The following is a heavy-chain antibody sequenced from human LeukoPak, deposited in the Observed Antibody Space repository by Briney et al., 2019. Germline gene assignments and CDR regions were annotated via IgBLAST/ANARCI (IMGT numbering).Heavy chain of an antibody. CDR1: GYTFTSYG. J-gene: IGHJ4*02. CDR2: ISAYNGNT. Sequence: ASVKVSCKASGYTFTSYGISWVRLAPGQGLEWMGWISAYNGNTNYAQKLQGRVTMTTDTSTSTAYMELRSLRSDDTAVYYCARENYYDSSGYPTSDYWGQGTLVTVSS. D-gene: IGHD3-22*01. CDR3: ARENYYDSSGYPTSDY. V-gene: IGHV1-18*01.